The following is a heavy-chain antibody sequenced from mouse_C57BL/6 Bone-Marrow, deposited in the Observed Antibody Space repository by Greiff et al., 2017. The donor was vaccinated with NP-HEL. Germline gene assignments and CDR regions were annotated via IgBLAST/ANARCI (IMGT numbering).Heavy chain of an antibody. V-gene: IGHV5-16*01. CDR3: AREGGIYYGNYDYFDY. CDR2: INYDGSST. CDR1: GFTFSDYY. Sequence: DVKLVESEGGLVQPGSSMKLSCTASGFTFSDYYMAWVRQVPEKGLEWVANINYDGSSTYYLDSLKSRFIISRDNAKNILYLQMSSLKSEDTATYYCAREGGIYYGNYDYFDYWGQGTTLTVSS. D-gene: IGHD2-1*01. J-gene: IGHJ2*01.